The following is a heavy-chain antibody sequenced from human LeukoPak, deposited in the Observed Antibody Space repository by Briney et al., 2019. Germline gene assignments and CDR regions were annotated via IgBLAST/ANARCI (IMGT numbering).Heavy chain of an antibody. CDR1: GGTFSSYA. Sequence: ASVKVSCKASGGTFSSYAISWVRQAPGQGLEWMGRIIPIFGTANYAQKFQGRVTITTDESTSTAYMELSSLRSEDTAVYYCARDVSSGWYVFDIWGQGTMVTVSS. CDR2: IIPIFGTA. V-gene: IGHV1-69*05. J-gene: IGHJ3*02. D-gene: IGHD6-19*01. CDR3: ARDVSSGWYVFDI.